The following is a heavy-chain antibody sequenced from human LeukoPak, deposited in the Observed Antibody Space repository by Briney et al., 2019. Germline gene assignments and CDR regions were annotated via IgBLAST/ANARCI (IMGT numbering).Heavy chain of an antibody. CDR1: GGTFSSYA. V-gene: IGHV1-69*01. CDR3: ARGLVRYFDWLLPPYYYGMHV. CDR2: IIPIFGTA. D-gene: IGHD3-9*01. J-gene: IGHJ6*02. Sequence: SVKVSCMDSGGTFSSYAISWVRQDPGQGLEWVGGIIPIFGTANYAQKFQGRVTITADESTSTAYMELSSLRSEDTAVYYCARGLVRYFDWLLPPYYYGMHVWGQGTTFTVSS.